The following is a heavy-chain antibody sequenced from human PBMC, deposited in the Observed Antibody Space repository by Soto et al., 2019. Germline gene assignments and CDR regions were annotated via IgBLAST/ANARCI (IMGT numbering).Heavy chain of an antibody. Sequence: PGGYLRISCAASGFTVSSNYMSWVRQAPGKGLEWVSVIYSGGSTYYADSVKGRFTISRYNSKNTLFLQMTSLRAEDTAVYYCGKGNSECAKSYALAPWGQLT. D-gene: IGHD1-26*01. J-gene: IGHJ3*01. V-gene: IGHV3-53*01. CDR1: GFTVSSNY. CDR3: GKGNSECAKSYALAP. CDR2: IYSGGST.